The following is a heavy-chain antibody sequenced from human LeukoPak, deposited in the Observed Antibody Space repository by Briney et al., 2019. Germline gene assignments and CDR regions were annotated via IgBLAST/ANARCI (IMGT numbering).Heavy chain of an antibody. Sequence: PGGSLRLSCAASGFTFSNYGMHWVRQAPGKGLEWVAVISYEGSKKYYADSVKGRFTVSRDNSKNTLYVQMNSLRAGDTAVYYCAKEQGLATYYYNGMDVWGQGTTVTVPS. J-gene: IGHJ6*02. CDR2: ISYEGSKK. CDR3: AKEQGLATYYYNGMDV. CDR1: GFTFSNYG. V-gene: IGHV3-30*18. D-gene: IGHD6-19*01.